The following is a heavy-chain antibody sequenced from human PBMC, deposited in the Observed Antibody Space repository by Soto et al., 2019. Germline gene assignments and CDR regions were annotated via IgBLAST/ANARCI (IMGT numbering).Heavy chain of an antibody. V-gene: IGHV1-46*01. CDR1: GYTFTSYY. Sequence: GASVKVSCKASGYTFTSYYMHWVRQAPGQGLEWMGIINPSGGSTSYAQKFQGRVTMTRDTSTSTVYMELSSLRSEDTAVYYCARGVYYDSSGYYYVPSSAEYFQHWGQGTLVTVSS. CDR3: ARGVYYDSSGYYYVPSSAEYFQH. CDR2: INPSGGST. D-gene: IGHD3-22*01. J-gene: IGHJ1*01.